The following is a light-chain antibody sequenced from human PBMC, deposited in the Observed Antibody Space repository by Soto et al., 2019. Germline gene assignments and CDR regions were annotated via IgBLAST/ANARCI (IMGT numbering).Light chain of an antibody. J-gene: IGLJ1*01. CDR3: CSYAGSNALNV. CDR2: EVN. V-gene: IGLV2-8*01. Sequence: QSVLTQPPSASGSPGRSVTSSCTGTSGDVGAYNYVSWYQQHPGKGPRLLIYEVNKRPSGVPDRFSGSKSGNTASLTVSGLQAEDEADYYCCSYAGSNALNVFGTGTKLTVL. CDR1: SGDVGAYNY.